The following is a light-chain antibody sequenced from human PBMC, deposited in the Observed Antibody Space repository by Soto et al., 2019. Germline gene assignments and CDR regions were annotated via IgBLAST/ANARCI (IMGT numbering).Light chain of an antibody. V-gene: IGLV2-14*01. J-gene: IGLJ1*01. CDR2: DVT. Sequence: QSALTQPASVSGSPGQSITISCTGSSSDVGGYNYVSWYQQHPGKAPKLTIYDVTNRPSGVSNRFSGSKSGNTASLTISGLQAEDEADYYCSSYTSSSTRVFGTGTRSPS. CDR1: SSDVGGYNY. CDR3: SSYTSSSTRV.